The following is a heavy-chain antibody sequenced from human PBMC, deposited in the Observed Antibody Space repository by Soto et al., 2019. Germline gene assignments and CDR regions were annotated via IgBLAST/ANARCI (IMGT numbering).Heavy chain of an antibody. Sequence: PSETLSLTCTVSGGSVSSGSYYWSWIRQPPGKGLEWIGYIYYSGSTNYNPSLKSRVTISVDTSKNQFSLKLSSVTAADTAVYYCARGFHIVVVTFDYWGQGTLVTVSS. D-gene: IGHD2-21*02. CDR2: IYYSGST. CDR3: ARGFHIVVVTFDY. J-gene: IGHJ4*02. CDR1: GGSVSSGSYY. V-gene: IGHV4-61*01.